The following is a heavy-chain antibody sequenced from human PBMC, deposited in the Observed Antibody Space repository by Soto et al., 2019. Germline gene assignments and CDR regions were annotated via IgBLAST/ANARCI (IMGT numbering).Heavy chain of an antibody. V-gene: IGHV4-59*12. CDR2: IYDSVIT. J-gene: IGHJ4*02. CDR1: GVSIRGYY. CDR3: ARDQPGGASTTQFDL. Sequence: QVQLQESGPGLVKPSETLSLTCAVSGVSIRGYYWSWVRQAPGKGLEWIGYIYDSVITNYSPSLRSRVTLSLDTSKNQVSLKLTSVTPADTAIYYCARDQPGGASTTQFDLWGQGTLVAVSS. D-gene: IGHD3-16*01.